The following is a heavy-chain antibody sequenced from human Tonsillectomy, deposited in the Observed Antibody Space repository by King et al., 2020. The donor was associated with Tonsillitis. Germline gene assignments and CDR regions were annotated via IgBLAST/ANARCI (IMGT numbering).Heavy chain of an antibody. D-gene: IGHD3-3*01. CDR2: INPSGGST. CDR1: VYTFSSCY. V-gene: IGHV1-46*01. Sequence: QLVQSGAEVKKPGSSVKVSCKASVYTFSSCYIHWVRQAPGQGVEWMGMINPSGGSTDYAQKFQGRVTMTRDTSTSTGYMEVSSLRSEDTAVYYCARGFWSGYYLGYFNHWGQGTLVTVSS. CDR3: ARGFWSGYYLGYFNH. J-gene: IGHJ1*01.